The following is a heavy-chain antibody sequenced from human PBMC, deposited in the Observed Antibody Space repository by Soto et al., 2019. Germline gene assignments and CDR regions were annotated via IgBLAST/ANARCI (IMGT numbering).Heavy chain of an antibody. CDR3: ARDLPPVDY. V-gene: IGHV1-18*01. J-gene: IGHJ4*02. CDR1: GYTFSSYH. CDR2: ISAYNGNT. Sequence: QIQLVQSGAEVKKPGASVKVSCKASGYTFSSYHITWVRQAPGQGLEWMGWISAYNGNTNYAQNLQGRVTMTTDPSTSTDYMELRSLRSEDTAVYYCARDLPPVDYWGQGTLVTVSS.